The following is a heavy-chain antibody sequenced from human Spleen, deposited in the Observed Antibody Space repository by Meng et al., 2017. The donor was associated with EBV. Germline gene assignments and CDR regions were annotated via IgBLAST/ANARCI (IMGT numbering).Heavy chain of an antibody. D-gene: IGHD2-8*01. CDR3: AKRKSNANFDY. Sequence: EVCFWVSGGWLVQPWGSLRLSFGASGFTFSNYAMAWVRQAPGKGLEWVSTIGGGGGTTYYADSVQGRFTISRDNSNNTLYLQMNSLRAEDTARYYCAKRKSNANFDYWGQGTLVTVSS. V-gene: IGHV3-23*01. CDR2: IGGGGGTT. CDR1: GFTFSNYA. J-gene: IGHJ4*02.